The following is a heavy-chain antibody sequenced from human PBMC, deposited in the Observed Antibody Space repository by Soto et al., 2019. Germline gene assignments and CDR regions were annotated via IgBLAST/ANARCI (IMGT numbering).Heavy chain of an antibody. CDR3: AKVSPHDY. V-gene: IGHV3-30*18. J-gene: IGHJ4*02. Sequence: QVQLVESGGGVVQPGRSLRLSCAASGFTFSSYGMHWVRQAPGKGLEWVAVISYDGSNKYYADSVKGRFTISRDNSKNTLYLQMNSLRAEDTAVYYCAKVSPHDYWGQGTLVTVSS. CDR2: ISYDGSNK. CDR1: GFTFSSYG.